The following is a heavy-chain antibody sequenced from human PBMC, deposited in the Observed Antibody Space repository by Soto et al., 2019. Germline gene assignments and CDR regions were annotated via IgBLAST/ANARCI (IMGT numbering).Heavy chain of an antibody. CDR2: IYYSGST. V-gene: IGHV4-39*01. J-gene: IGHJ5*02. CDR1: GGSISSSSYY. Sequence: QLQLQESGPGLVKPSETLSLTCIVSGGSISSSSYYWGWIRQPPGKGLEWIGSIYYSGSTYYNPSLKSRVTISVDTSKNQFSLKLSSVTAADTAVFYCARHRACNWFDPWGQGTLVTVSS. CDR3: ARHRACNWFDP.